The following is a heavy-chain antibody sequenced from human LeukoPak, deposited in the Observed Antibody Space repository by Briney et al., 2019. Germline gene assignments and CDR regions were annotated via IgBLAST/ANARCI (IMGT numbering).Heavy chain of an antibody. Sequence: GGSLRLSCAASGFTFSSYAMSWVRQAPGEGLEWVSAISGSGGSTYYADSVKGRFTISRDNSKNTLYLQMNSLRAEDTAVYYCAKVRWEPLLGYWGQGTLVTVSS. CDR1: GFTFSSYA. CDR2: ISGSGGST. D-gene: IGHD1-26*01. J-gene: IGHJ4*02. V-gene: IGHV3-23*01. CDR3: AKVRWEPLLGY.